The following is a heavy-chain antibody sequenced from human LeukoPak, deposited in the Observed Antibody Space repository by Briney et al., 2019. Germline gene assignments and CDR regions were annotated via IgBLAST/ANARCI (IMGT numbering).Heavy chain of an antibody. CDR2: IYPGDSDT. V-gene: IGHV5-51*01. CDR3: ARQKSVAATRYYYYGMDV. J-gene: IGHJ6*02. CDR1: GYSFTSYW. Sequence: KPGESLKISCKGSGYSFTSYWIGWVRQMPGKGLEWMVIIYPGDSDTRYSPSFQGQVTISADKSISTAYLQWSSLKASDTAMYYCARQKSVAATRYYYYGMDVWGQGTTVTVSS. D-gene: IGHD2-15*01.